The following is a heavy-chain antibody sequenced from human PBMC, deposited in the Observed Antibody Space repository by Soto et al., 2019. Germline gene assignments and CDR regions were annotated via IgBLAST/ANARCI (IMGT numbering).Heavy chain of an antibody. CDR1: GGSISSYY. CDR3: ARHSKYSGYDS. Sequence: SETLSLTCTVSGGSISSYYWSWIRQPPGKGLEWIGYIYYSGSTNYNPSLKSRVTISVDTSKNQFSLKLSSVTAADTAEYYCARHSKYSGYDSWGQGTLVTVSS. D-gene: IGHD5-12*01. V-gene: IGHV4-59*08. J-gene: IGHJ4*02. CDR2: IYYSGST.